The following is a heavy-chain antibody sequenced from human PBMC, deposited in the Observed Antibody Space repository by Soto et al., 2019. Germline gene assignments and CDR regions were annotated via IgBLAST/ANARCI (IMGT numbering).Heavy chain of an antibody. CDR3: ARRRGFPYYSGMDV. CDR1: GGSISSGGYS. Sequence: QLQLQESGSGLVKPSQTLSLTCAVSGGSISSGGYSWSWIRQPPGKGLEWIGYSYHSGSTYYNPSLKSRVTISVDRSKNQFSLKLSSVTAADTAVYYCARRRGFPYYSGMDVWGQGTTVTVSS. D-gene: IGHD5-12*01. J-gene: IGHJ6*02. CDR2: SYHSGST. V-gene: IGHV4-30-2*01.